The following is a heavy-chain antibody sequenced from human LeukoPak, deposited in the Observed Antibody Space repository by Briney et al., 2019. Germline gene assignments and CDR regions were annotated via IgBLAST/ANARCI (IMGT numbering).Heavy chain of an antibody. Sequence: GGSLRLSCVASGFTFSSYEMNWVRQAPGQGLEWVSYISSSGGLMNYADSAKGRFTISRDNAKNSLYLQMNSLRVEDTAFYYCAGGNGHWGQGTLVTVSS. J-gene: IGHJ4*02. V-gene: IGHV3-48*03. D-gene: IGHD4-23*01. CDR3: AGGNGH. CDR2: ISSSGGLM. CDR1: GFTFSSYE.